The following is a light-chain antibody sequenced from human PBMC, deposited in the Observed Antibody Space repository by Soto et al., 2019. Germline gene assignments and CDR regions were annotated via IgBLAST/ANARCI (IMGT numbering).Light chain of an antibody. J-gene: IGKJ1*01. V-gene: IGKV1-5*03. CDR3: QQYNSYSPT. CDR2: KAS. CDR1: QSISSW. Sequence: DIQITQSSFTLSSSVGDRVTLPCRASQSISSWLAWYQQKPGKAPKLLIYKASSLESGVPSRFSGSGSGTEFTLTISSLQPDDFATYYCQQYNSYSPTFGQGTKVE.